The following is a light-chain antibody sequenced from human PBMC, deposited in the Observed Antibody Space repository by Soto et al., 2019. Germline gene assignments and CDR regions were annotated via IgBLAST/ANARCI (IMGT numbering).Light chain of an antibody. V-gene: IGLV2-18*02. CDR2: EVS. J-gene: IGLJ3*02. Sequence: QSALTQPPSVSGSPGQSVAISCTGTSSDVGSYNRVSWYQHHPGTAPKLLIYEVSNRPSGVPDRFSGSKSGNTASLTISGLQAEDEAHYYCTSFTTSTTGVFGGGTKLTVL. CDR1: SSDVGSYNR. CDR3: TSFTTSTTGV.